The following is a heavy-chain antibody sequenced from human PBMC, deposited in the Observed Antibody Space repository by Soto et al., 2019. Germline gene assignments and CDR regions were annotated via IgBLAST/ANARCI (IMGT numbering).Heavy chain of an antibody. CDR3: ARDPRAGTTGNNGMDV. CDR2: INPSGGST. J-gene: IGHJ6*02. Sequence: ASVKVSCKASGYTFTSYYMHWVRQAPGQGLEWTGIINPSGGSTSYAQKFQGRVTMTRDTSTSTVYMELSSLRSEDTAVYYCARDPRAGTTGNNGMDVWGQGTTVTVSS. V-gene: IGHV1-46*01. D-gene: IGHD3-10*01. CDR1: GYTFTSYY.